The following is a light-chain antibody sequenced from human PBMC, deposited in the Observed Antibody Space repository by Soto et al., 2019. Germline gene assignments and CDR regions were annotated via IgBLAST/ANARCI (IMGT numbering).Light chain of an antibody. J-gene: IGKJ4*01. Sequence: DIQLTQSPSFLSASVGDRVTITCRASQGISSYLAWYDQKPGKAPKLLIYTASTLQSAVPSRFSGSGSGTEFTRTISSLQPEDFATYYCQQLNSYPLTFGGGTKVEIK. V-gene: IGKV1-9*01. CDR2: TAS. CDR3: QQLNSYPLT. CDR1: QGISSY.